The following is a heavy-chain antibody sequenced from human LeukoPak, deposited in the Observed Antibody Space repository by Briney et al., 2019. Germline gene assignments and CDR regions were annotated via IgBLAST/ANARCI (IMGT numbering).Heavy chain of an antibody. D-gene: IGHD3-9*01. Sequence: PSETLSLTCTVSGYSIRSGYYWGWIRQPPGKGLEWIGSIYHSGSTYYNPSLKRRVTISVDTSKNQFSLKLSSVTAADTAVYYCARRAGYYDIYFDYWGQGTLVTVSS. CDR3: ARRAGYYDIYFDY. CDR1: GYSIRSGYY. V-gene: IGHV4-38-2*02. CDR2: IYHSGST. J-gene: IGHJ4*02.